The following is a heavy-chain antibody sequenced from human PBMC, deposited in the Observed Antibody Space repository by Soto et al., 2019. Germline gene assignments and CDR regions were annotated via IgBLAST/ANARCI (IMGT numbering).Heavy chain of an antibody. D-gene: IGHD6-25*01. J-gene: IGHJ3*02. V-gene: IGHV3-7*05. CDR3: ERDVSPGSGGYYLDAFDI. CDR1: GFAFGNSW. Sequence: EVQLVEAGGGLVQPGGSLRLSCAASGFAFGNSWMTWVRQAPGKGLEWVANIKGDGSAKSYLDSVGGRFTVSRDNAENSLFLQMNILRAEDTALYYCERDVSPGSGGYYLDAFDIWGQGTMVTVSS. CDR2: IKGDGSAK.